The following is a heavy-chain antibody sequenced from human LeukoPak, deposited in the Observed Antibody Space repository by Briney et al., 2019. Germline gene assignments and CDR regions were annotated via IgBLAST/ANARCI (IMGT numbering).Heavy chain of an antibody. CDR2: ISYDGSNK. CDR3: AKADYDSSGYCDY. V-gene: IGHV3-30*18. Sequence: GGSLRLSCADSGFTFSSYGMHWVRQAPGKGLEGVAVISYDGSNKYYADSVKGRFTISRDNSKNTLYLQMNSLRAEDTAVYYCAKADYDSSGYCDYWGQGTLVTVSS. D-gene: IGHD3-22*01. CDR1: GFTFSSYG. J-gene: IGHJ4*02.